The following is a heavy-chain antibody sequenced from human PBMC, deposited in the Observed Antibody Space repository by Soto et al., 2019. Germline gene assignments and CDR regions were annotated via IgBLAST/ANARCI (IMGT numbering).Heavy chain of an antibody. J-gene: IGHJ4*02. CDR2: ISGSGGST. CDR3: TKVGTTVTNYFDY. Sequence: EVQLLESGGDLVQPGGSLRLSCAAPGFTFSSFAMSWVRQAPGKGLEWVSGISGSGGSTYYADSVKGRFTIFRDKSKNTRYLQMNSLRVEDTAVYYCTKVGTTVTNYFDYWGQGTLVNVSA. D-gene: IGHD4-17*01. V-gene: IGHV3-23*01. CDR1: GFTFSSFA.